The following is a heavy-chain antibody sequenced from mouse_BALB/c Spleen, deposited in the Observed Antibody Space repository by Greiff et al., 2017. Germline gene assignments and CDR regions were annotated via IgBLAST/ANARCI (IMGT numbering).Heavy chain of an antibody. V-gene: IGHV1-9*01. CDR3: ARRGWFRAMDY. CDR2: ILPGSGST. D-gene: IGHD2-3*01. CDR1: GYTFSSYW. Sequence: VQLQQSGAELMKPGASVKISCKATGYTFSSYWIEWVKQRPGHGLEWIGEILPGSGSTNYNEKFKGKATFTADTSSNTAYMQLSSLTSEDSAVYYCARRGWFRAMDYWGQGTSVTVSS. J-gene: IGHJ4*01.